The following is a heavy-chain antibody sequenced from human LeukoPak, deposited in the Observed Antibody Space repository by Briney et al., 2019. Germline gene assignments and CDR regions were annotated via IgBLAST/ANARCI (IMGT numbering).Heavy chain of an antibody. Sequence: SETLSLACSVSGASVTSGGFYWGWLRQPPGKGPEWIATVYYTGSTYYNPSLKSRVTISIDTSKNQFSLRLTSVTTTDTAIYHCARHSGSGSLSRPFDPWGQGTLVAVSS. CDR3: ARHSGSGSLSRPFDP. CDR1: GASVTSGGFY. V-gene: IGHV4-39*01. D-gene: IGHD3-10*01. J-gene: IGHJ5*02. CDR2: VYYTGST.